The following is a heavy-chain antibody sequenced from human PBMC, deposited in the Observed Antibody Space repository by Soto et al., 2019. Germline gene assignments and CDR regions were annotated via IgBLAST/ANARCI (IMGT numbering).Heavy chain of an antibody. CDR3: VKNREDFGHSHYPDY. CDR1: GFTFSSYA. CDR2: IGGSGGRT. J-gene: IGHJ4*02. V-gene: IGHV3-23*01. D-gene: IGHD1-26*01. Sequence: EVQVLTSGGGFVHPGGSLRLSCAASGFTFSSYAMSWVRQAPGKGLEWVSSIGGSGGRTFYANSVKGRFTISRDNSKNTLYLQMDSLRAEDTALYYCVKNREDFGHSHYPDYWGQGTLVTVSS.